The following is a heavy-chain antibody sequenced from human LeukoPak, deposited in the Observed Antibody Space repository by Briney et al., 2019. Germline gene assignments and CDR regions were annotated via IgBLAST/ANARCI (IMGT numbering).Heavy chain of an antibody. D-gene: IGHD3-22*01. CDR2: ISSSSSTI. J-gene: IGHJ4*02. CDR3: ARDRSYSRYDSSGYIGY. Sequence: GESLRLSCAASGFTFSSYSMNWLRHAPGKGLEWVSYISSSSSTIYHTDSEKGLFTISRQNANNSLYLQIHSVRAEDTAVYYCARDRSYSRYDSSGYIGYWGQGTLVTVSS. V-gene: IGHV3-48*04. CDR1: GFTFSSYS.